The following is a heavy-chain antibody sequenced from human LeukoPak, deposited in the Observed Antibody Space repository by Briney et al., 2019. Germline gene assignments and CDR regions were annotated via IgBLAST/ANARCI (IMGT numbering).Heavy chain of an antibody. J-gene: IGHJ4*02. CDR2: IWYDGSKK. CDR3: ARWRFPAFGDFDY. CDR1: GFTFRSYG. Sequence: GGPLRLFCAAWGFTFRSYGMHGLPEAPGKGVVGGGVIWYDGSKKYYADSVKGRFNTPRDNSKTTLYLQMNSLRAEDTAVYYCARWRFPAFGDFDYWGQGTLVTVSS. V-gene: IGHV3-33*01. D-gene: IGHD3-3*01.